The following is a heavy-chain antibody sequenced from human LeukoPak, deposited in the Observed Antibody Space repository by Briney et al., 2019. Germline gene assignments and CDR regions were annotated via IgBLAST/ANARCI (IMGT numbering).Heavy chain of an antibody. CDR1: GFTFSSYG. Sequence: PGGSLRLSCAASGFTFSSYGMHWVRQAPGKGLEWVGFIRSKAYGGTTEYAASVKGRFTISRDDSKSIAYLQMNSLKTEDTAVYYCTRDPLWFGEFYWGQGTLVTVSS. J-gene: IGHJ4*02. V-gene: IGHV3-49*04. CDR3: TRDPLWFGEFY. D-gene: IGHD3-10*01. CDR2: IRSKAYGGTT.